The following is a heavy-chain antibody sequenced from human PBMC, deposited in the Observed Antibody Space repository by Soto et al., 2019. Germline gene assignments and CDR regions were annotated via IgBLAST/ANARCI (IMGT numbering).Heavy chain of an antibody. CDR2: INSDGTIS. D-gene: IGHD2-21*01. CDR3: ARLSGDHSAFFSYGMDA. J-gene: IGHJ6*02. V-gene: IGHV3-74*01. CDR1: GFTFDTYW. Sequence: PGGSLRLSCAASGFTFDTYWMNWVRQAPGKGPEWLSGINSDGTISSYADSLKGRFTISRDNARITLSLQMNSLRADDTAVYYCARLSGDHSAFFSYGMDAWGQGTTVTVSS.